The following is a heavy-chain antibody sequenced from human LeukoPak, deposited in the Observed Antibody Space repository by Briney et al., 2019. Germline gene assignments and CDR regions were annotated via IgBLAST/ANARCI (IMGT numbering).Heavy chain of an antibody. V-gene: IGHV4-34*01. Sequence: SETLSLTCAVYGGSFSGYYWSWIRQPPGKGLEWIGEINHSGSTNYNPSLKSRVTISVDTSKNQFSLKLSSVTAADTAVYYCARHKGYYYDSSGYYRDTRHFDYWGQGTLVTVSS. D-gene: IGHD3-22*01. CDR1: GGSFSGYY. J-gene: IGHJ4*02. CDR3: ARHKGYYYDSSGYYRDTRHFDY. CDR2: INHSGST.